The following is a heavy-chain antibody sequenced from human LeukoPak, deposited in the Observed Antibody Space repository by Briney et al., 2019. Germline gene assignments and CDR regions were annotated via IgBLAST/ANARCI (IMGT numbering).Heavy chain of an antibody. D-gene: IGHD3-3*01. Sequence: ASVKVSCKASGYTFTSYDINWVRQATGQGLEWMGWMNPNSGNTGYAQKFQGRVTMTRNTSISTAYMELSSLRSEDTAVYYCARAITQTLPFVFDPWGQGTLVTVSS. CDR2: MNPNSGNT. J-gene: IGHJ5*02. V-gene: IGHV1-8*01. CDR3: ARAITQTLPFVFDP. CDR1: GYTFTSYD.